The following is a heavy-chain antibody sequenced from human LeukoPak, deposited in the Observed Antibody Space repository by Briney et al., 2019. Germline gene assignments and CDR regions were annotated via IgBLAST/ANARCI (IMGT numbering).Heavy chain of an antibody. Sequence: SETLSLTCAVYGGSFSGYYWSWIRQPPGKGLEWIGEINHSRSTNYNPSLKSRVTISVVTSKNQFSLKLSSVTAADTAVYYCASGEKAWGQGTLVTVSS. CDR1: GGSFSGYY. CDR3: ASGEKA. J-gene: IGHJ5*02. CDR2: INHSRST. V-gene: IGHV4-34*01.